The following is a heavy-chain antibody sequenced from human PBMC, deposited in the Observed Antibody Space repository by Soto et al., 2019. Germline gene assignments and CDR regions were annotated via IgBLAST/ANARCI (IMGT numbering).Heavy chain of an antibody. V-gene: IGHV3-9*01. CDR2: ISWNSGSI. CDR3: AKDLANYDLVNYFDY. CDR1: GFTFDDYA. J-gene: IGHJ4*02. Sequence: EVHLVESGGGLVQPGRSLRLSCAASGFTFDDYAMHWVRQAPGKGLEWVSGISWNSGSIGYAESVKGRFTISRDNAKNSLYLQMNSLRAEDTALYYCAKDLANYDLVNYFDYWGQGTLVTVSS. D-gene: IGHD3-3*01.